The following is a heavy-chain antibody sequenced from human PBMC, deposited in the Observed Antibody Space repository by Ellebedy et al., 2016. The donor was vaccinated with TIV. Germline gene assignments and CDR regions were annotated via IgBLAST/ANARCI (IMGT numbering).Heavy chain of an antibody. CDR2: IIPILGIA. J-gene: IGHJ5*02. CDR1: GGTFSSYA. Sequence: AASVKVSCKASGGTFSSYAISWVRQAPGQGLEWMGRIIPILGIANYAQKFQGRVTMTRNTSISTAYMELSSLRSEDTAVYYCARVGYSSGWYENWFDPWGQGTLVTVSS. V-gene: IGHV1-69*04. CDR3: ARVGYSSGWYENWFDP. D-gene: IGHD6-19*01.